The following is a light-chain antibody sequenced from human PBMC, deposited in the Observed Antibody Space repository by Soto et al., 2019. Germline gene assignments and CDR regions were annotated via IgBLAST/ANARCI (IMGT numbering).Light chain of an antibody. Sequence: PGERATLSCRASLSVSGSQLAWYQQKPGQPPRLLIYGASSRAAGIPDRFSGSGSGTDFTLQISRVEAEDVGVYYCMQALQTPPTFGQGTKVDIK. CDR1: LSVSGSQ. V-gene: IGKV3-20*01. J-gene: IGKJ1*01. CDR2: GAS. CDR3: MQALQTPPT.